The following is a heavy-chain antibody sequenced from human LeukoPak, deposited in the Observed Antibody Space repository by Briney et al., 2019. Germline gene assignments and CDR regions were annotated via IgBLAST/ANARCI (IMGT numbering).Heavy chain of an antibody. CDR1: GGSISSYY. CDR2: IYYSGST. J-gene: IGHJ5*02. Sequence: SETLSLTCTVSGGSISSYYWSWIRQPPGKRLEWIGHIYYSGSTNYNPSLKSRVTISVDTSKNQFSLKLSSVTAADTAVYYCARRYYYVSGSYYNHFDPWGQGTLVTVSS. CDR3: ARRYYYVSGSYYNHFDP. V-gene: IGHV4-59*08. D-gene: IGHD3-10*01.